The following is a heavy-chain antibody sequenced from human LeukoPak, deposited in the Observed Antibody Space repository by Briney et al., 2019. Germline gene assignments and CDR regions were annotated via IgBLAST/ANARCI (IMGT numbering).Heavy chain of an antibody. J-gene: IGHJ4*02. CDR3: VRLGVLSGDY. Sequence: PGGSLRLSCAASGFIFSSYWMSWVRRAPGKGLEWVANIKQDGSEKYYVDSVKGRFTISRDNAKNSLFLQMNSLRAEDTALYYCVRLGVLSGDYWGQGTLVTVSS. D-gene: IGHD1-26*01. CDR1: GFIFSSYW. CDR2: IKQDGSEK. V-gene: IGHV3-7*01.